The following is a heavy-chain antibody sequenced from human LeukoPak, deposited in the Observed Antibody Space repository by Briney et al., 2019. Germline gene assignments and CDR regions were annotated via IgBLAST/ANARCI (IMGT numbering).Heavy chain of an antibody. CDR1: GYSISSGYY. CDR3: ARLAGATPFDY. CDR2: IYHSGST. Sequence: SETLSLTCTVSGYSISSGYYWGWIRQPPGKGLEWIGSIYHSGSTCYNPSLKSRVTISVDTSKNQFSLKLSSVTAADTAVYYCARLAGATPFDYWGQGTLVTVSS. D-gene: IGHD1-26*01. J-gene: IGHJ4*02. V-gene: IGHV4-38-2*02.